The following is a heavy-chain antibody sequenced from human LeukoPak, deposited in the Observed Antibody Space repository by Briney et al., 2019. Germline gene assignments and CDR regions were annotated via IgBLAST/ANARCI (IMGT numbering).Heavy chain of an antibody. CDR2: FNPSDGRA. Sequence: ASVKVSCKASGYTFTSYYLHWVRQAPGQGLEWMGIFNPSDGRATYTQKIQGRVTMTRDTSTSTVYMDLSSLRSDDTAVYYCARQAVTTGWYFDYWGQGTLVAVSS. CDR3: ARQAVTTGWYFDY. D-gene: IGHD4-17*01. V-gene: IGHV1-46*01. CDR1: GYTFTSYY. J-gene: IGHJ4*02.